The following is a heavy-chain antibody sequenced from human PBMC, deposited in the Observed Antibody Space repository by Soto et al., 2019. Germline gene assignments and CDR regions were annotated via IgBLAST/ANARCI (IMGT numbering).Heavy chain of an antibody. J-gene: IGHJ5*02. CDR1: GGTFSSYA. V-gene: IGHV1-69*13. CDR3: ARGGSYYARGFDP. D-gene: IGHD1-26*01. CDR2: IIPIFGTA. Sequence: SVKVSCKASGGTFSSYAISWVRQAPGQGLEWMGGIIPIFGTANYAQKFQGRVTITADESTSTAYMERSSLRSEDTAVYYCARGGSYYARGFDPWGQETLVTVSS.